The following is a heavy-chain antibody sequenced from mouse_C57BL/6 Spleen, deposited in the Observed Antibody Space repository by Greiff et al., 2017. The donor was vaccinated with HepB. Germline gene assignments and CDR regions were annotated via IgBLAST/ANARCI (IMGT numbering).Heavy chain of an antibody. D-gene: IGHD2-2*01. CDR1: GYTFTSYW. V-gene: IGHV1-53*01. J-gene: IGHJ2*01. CDR3: AREEENPMVTTRVDY. Sequence: QVQLQQSGTELVKPGASVKLSCKASGYTFTSYWMHWVKQRPGQGLEWIGNINPSNGGTNYNEKFKSKATMTVGKSSSTAYMQLSSLTSEDSAVDYCAREEENPMVTTRVDYWGQGTTLTVSS. CDR2: INPSNGGT.